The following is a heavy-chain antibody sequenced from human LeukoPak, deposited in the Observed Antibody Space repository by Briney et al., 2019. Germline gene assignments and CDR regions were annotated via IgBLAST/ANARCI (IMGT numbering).Heavy chain of an antibody. D-gene: IGHD6-19*01. CDR2: INGGGNTT. J-gene: IGHJ6*03. CDR3: TKELHVAVAVADYYYFYMDV. V-gene: IGHV3-23*01. CDR1: GFAFSSFA. Sequence: GGSLRLSCAASGFAFSSFAMGWVRQSPGKGLEWLSTINGGGNTTFYADSFKGRFTISRDNSKNTLYLHMDSLGPDDTAIYYCTKELHVAVAVADYYYFYMDVWGRGTAVTVSS.